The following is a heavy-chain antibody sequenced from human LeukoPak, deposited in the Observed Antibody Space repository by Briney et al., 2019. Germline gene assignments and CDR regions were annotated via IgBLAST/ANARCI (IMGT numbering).Heavy chain of an antibody. Sequence: PSETLSLTCTVSGGSISSYYWSWIRQPPGKGLEWIGYIYYSGSTNYNSSLKSRVTISVDTSKNQFSLKLSSVIAADTAVYYCASMGQGAYYYYYGMDVWGQGTTVTVSS. CDR2: IYYSGST. CDR1: GGSISSYY. CDR3: ASMGQGAYYYYYGMDV. D-gene: IGHD1-26*01. J-gene: IGHJ6*02. V-gene: IGHV4-59*01.